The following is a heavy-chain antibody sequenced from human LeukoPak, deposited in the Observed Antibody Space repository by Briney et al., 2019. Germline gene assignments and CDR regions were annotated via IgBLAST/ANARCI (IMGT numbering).Heavy chain of an antibody. Sequence: GGSLRLSCAASGFTFSTSAMSWVRQAPGKGLEWVSTISGSGGSTYYADSVKGRFTISRDNSKNTLYVQMNSLGPEDTALYYCARDRGYCSGGSCYSAFDYWGQGTLVTVSS. CDR3: ARDRGYCSGGSCYSAFDY. D-gene: IGHD2-15*01. CDR1: GFTFSTSA. V-gene: IGHV3-23*01. CDR2: ISGSGGST. J-gene: IGHJ4*02.